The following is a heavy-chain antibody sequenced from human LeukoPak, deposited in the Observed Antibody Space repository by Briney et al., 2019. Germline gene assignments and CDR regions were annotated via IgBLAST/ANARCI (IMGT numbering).Heavy chain of an antibody. CDR3: AREGSGYSYGDNWFDP. CDR2: MNPSSGNT. D-gene: IGHD5-18*01. CDR1: GYTFTSYD. V-gene: IGHV1-8*01. Sequence: ASVKVSCKASGYTFTSYDINWVRQATGQGLEWMGWMNPSSGNTGYAQKFQGRVTMTRNTSISTAYMELSSLRSEDTAVYYCAREGSGYSYGDNWFDPWGQGTLVTVSS. J-gene: IGHJ5*02.